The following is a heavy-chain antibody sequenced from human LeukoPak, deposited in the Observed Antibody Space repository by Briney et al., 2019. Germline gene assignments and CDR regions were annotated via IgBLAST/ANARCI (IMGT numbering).Heavy chain of an antibody. CDR1: GFSFSGYA. J-gene: IGHJ1*01. V-gene: IGHV3-30*18. D-gene: IGHD6-13*01. CDR2: ISFNGNYE. CDR3: AKDPPIAAAGIGYFQH. Sequence: PGGSLRLSCAASGFSFSGYAMHWIRQAPGKGLEWVALISFNGNYEDYTQSVKGRFTISRDNSKNTLFLQMNSLRAEDTAVYYCAKDPPIAAAGIGYFQHWGQGTLVTDSS.